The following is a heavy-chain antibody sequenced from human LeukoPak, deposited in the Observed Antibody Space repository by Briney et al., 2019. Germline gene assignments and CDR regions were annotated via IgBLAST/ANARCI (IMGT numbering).Heavy chain of an antibody. J-gene: IGHJ4*02. D-gene: IGHD2-2*01. CDR1: GFTFSSYS. Sequence: GGSLRLSCAASGFTFSSYSMNWVRQAPGKGLEWVSSISSSSSYIYYADSVKGRFTIPRDNPKNSLYLQMNSLRAEDTAVYYCARDFEYQLPLDYWGQGTLVTVSS. V-gene: IGHV3-21*01. CDR2: ISSSSSYI. CDR3: ARDFEYQLPLDY.